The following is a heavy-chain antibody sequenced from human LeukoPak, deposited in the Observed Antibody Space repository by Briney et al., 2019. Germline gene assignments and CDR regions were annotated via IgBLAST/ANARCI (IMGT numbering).Heavy chain of an antibody. J-gene: IGHJ4*02. CDR2: IIPISGTT. D-gene: IGHD3-9*01. CDR1: GGTLNSYV. V-gene: IGHV1-69*06. CDR3: ARGGRYYDILTGYYNVRYFDY. Sequence: ASVKVSCKASGGTLNSYVIGWVRQAPGQGLEWMGGIIPISGTTNYAQKFQGRVTITADKSTSTAYMELSSLRSEDTAVYYCARGGRYYDILTGYYNVRYFDYWGQGTLVTVSS.